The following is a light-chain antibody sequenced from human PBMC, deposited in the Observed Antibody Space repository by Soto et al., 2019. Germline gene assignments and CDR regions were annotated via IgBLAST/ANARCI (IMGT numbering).Light chain of an antibody. CDR2: EVS. Sequence: QSALTQPASVSGSPGQSITISCTGTSSDVGGYNYVSWYQQHPGKAPKLMIYEVSNRPSGVSNRFSGSKSGNTASLTISGLQAEDEADYYGSSYTSRSIDYVFGTGTKLT. CDR1: SSDVGGYNY. J-gene: IGLJ1*01. V-gene: IGLV2-14*01. CDR3: SSYTSRSIDYV.